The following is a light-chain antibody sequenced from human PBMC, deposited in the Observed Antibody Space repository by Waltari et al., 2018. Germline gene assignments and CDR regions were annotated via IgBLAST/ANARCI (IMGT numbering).Light chain of an antibody. CDR1: SRDVGTYNL. V-gene: IGLV2-23*01. J-gene: IGLJ1*01. CDR2: EAT. Sequence: QSALTQPASVSGSPGQSLAVPCTGSSRDVGTYNLASRYQQHPGKAPKLIIYEATKRPSGVSNRFSGSKSGNMASLTISGLQAEDEAEYYCCSFAGRSTWVFGTGTKVTVL. CDR3: CSFAGRSTWV.